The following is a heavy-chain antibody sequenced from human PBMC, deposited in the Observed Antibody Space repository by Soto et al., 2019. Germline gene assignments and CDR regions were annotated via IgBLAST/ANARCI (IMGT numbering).Heavy chain of an antibody. J-gene: IGHJ3*02. V-gene: IGHV4-59*01. CDR2: IYYSGST. CDR3: ARLAGGIDAFEI. CDR1: GGSISSYY. Sequence: PSETLSLTCTVSGGSISSYYWSWIRQPPGKGLEWIGYIYYSGSTNYNPSLKSRVTISVDTSKNQFSLKLSSVTAADTAVYYCARLAGGIDAFEIWGQGTMVTVSS. D-gene: IGHD6-25*01.